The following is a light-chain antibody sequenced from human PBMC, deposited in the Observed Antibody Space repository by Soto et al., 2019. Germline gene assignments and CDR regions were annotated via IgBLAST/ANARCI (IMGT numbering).Light chain of an antibody. CDR2: GVS. CDR1: QSVDSTF. V-gene: IGKV3-20*01. Sequence: EIVLTQSPGSLSLSPGERATLSCRASQSVDSTFFAWYQKKPGQAPRLLMYGVSKRATGIPDRFSGSGSGTDFTLTTSSLEPEAFAVYYCQQYMSSVTFGQGARVEIK. CDR3: QQYMSSVT. J-gene: IGKJ1*01.